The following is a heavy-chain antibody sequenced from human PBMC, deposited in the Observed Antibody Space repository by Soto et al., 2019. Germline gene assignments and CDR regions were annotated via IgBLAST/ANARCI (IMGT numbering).Heavy chain of an antibody. CDR2: IIPIFGTA. D-gene: IGHD3-3*01. CDR3: ASPKVLRFLEYGMDV. J-gene: IGHJ6*02. CDR1: GGTFSSYA. Sequence: QVQLVQSGAEVKKPGSSVKVSCKASGGTFSSYAISWVRQAPGQGLEWMGGIIPIFGTANYAQKFQGRATITADESTSAAYMELSSLRSEDTAVYYCASPKVLRFLEYGMDVWGQGTTVTVSS. V-gene: IGHV1-69*01.